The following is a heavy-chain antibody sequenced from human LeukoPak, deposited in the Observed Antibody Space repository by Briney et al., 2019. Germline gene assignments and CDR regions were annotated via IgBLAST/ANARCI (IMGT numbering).Heavy chain of an antibody. Sequence: GGSLRLSCAASGFTFSSYGMHWVRQAPGKGLEWVAVISYDGSNKYYADSVKGRFTISRDNSKNTLYLQMNSLRAEDTAVYYCAKDTCGGGCALFDYWGQGTLVTVSS. CDR3: AKDTCGGGCALFDY. J-gene: IGHJ4*02. CDR2: ISYDGSNK. CDR1: GFTFSSYG. V-gene: IGHV3-30*18. D-gene: IGHD2-21*02.